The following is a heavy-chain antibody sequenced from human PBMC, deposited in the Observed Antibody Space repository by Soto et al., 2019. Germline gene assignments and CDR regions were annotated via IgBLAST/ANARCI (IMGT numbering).Heavy chain of an antibody. D-gene: IGHD1-26*01. J-gene: IGHJ4*02. CDR3: ARVSTVRRGSGSDY. CDR2: MNPYSGNT. V-gene: IGHV1-8*01. Sequence: QVQLVQSGAEVKKPGASVEVSCKASGYTFTNYDIHWVRQAPGQGLEWMGWMNPYSGNTGYAQNFQGRVSMTRKTSITTAYMELSSLRSEDTAMYYCARVSTVRRGSGSDYWGQGTLVTVSS. CDR1: GYTFTNYD.